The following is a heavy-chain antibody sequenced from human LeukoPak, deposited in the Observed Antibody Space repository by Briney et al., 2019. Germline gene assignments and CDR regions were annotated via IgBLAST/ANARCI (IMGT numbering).Heavy chain of an antibody. J-gene: IGHJ5*02. D-gene: IGHD2-15*01. CDR1: GFTFSGYE. V-gene: IGHV3-48*03. CDR3: ARVGVVVVATGNLWFDP. CDR2: ISSSGTTI. Sequence: GGSLRLSCAASGFTFSGYEMNWVRQAPGKGLEWVSYISSSGTTIYYADSVKGRFTISRDNAKNSLYLQMNSLRAEDTAVYYCARVGVVVVATGNLWFDPWGQGTLVTVSS.